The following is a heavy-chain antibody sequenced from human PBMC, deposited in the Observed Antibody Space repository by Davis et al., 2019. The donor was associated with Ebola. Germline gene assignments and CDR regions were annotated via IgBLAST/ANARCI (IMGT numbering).Heavy chain of an antibody. CDR3: AKDRGGSYPFDY. D-gene: IGHD1-26*01. V-gene: IGHV3-23*01. J-gene: IGHJ4*02. Sequence: GESLKISCAASGFTFSSYSMNWVRQAPGKGLEWVSAISGSGGSTYYADSVKGRFTISRDNSKNTLYLQMNSLRAEDTAVYYCAKDRGGSYPFDYWGQGTLVTVSS. CDR2: ISGSGGST. CDR1: GFTFSSYS.